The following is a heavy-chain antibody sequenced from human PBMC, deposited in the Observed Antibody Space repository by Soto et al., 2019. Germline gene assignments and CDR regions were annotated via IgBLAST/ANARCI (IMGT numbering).Heavy chain of an antibody. CDR3: ARDHRWGYQYGDYGDS. V-gene: IGHV3-20*04. D-gene: IGHD4-17*01. CDR2: LHRNGKNT. Sequence: EVQLVESGGGVERPGGSLRLACAASGFSVGEYGMSWVRQVPGKGLEGVSGLHRNGKNTSYVDSVRGRFVFSRDDAKNSLYLQMDSLRAEDTAVYYCARDHRWGYQYGDYGDSWGQGTLVTVSS. CDR1: GFSVGEYG. J-gene: IGHJ5*01.